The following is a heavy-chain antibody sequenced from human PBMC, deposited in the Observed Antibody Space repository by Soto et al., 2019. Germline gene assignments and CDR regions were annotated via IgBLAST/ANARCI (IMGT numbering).Heavy chain of an antibody. D-gene: IGHD2-15*01. V-gene: IGHV1-3*02. Sequence: GASVKVSCKTSGYAFTNPTIHWVRQAPEQSLEWMGWSNGGTGHTRYSEKIQARVTITKDSSASSAYMELSSLRSEDKALYYCARVLTPNWFDPWGQGTLVTVSS. CDR3: ARVLTPNWFDP. CDR2: SNGGTGHT. J-gene: IGHJ5*02. CDR1: GYAFTNPT.